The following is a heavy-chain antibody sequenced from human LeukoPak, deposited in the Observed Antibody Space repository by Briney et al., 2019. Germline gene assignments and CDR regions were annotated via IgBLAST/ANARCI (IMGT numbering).Heavy chain of an antibody. CDR3: ATGGGLEY. CDR2: INQDGSAK. V-gene: IGHV3-7*01. D-gene: IGHD3-10*01. J-gene: IGHJ4*02. CDR1: GFTFSSNW. Sequence: PGGSLRLSCAASGFTFSSNWMTWVRQAPGKGLEWVANINQDGSAKSYVDSVKGRFTISRDNAKNSLYLQMNSLRVDDTAVYYCATGGGLEYWGQGTLVTVSS.